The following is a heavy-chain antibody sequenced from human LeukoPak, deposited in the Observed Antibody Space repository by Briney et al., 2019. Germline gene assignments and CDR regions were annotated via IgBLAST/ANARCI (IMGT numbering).Heavy chain of an antibody. CDR3: ARQSPTGGWFDP. D-gene: IGHD1-26*01. Sequence: SETLSLTCTVSGGSISSYYWRWIRQPPGKGLEWIGYIYYSGSTNYNPSLKSRVTISVDTSKNQFSLKLSSVTAADTAVYYCARQSPTGGWFDPWGQGTLVTVSS. V-gene: IGHV4-59*08. CDR2: IYYSGST. J-gene: IGHJ5*02. CDR1: GGSISSYY.